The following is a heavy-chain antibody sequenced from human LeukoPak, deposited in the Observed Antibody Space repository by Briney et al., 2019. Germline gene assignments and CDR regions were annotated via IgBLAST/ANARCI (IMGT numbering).Heavy chain of an antibody. J-gene: IGHJ3*02. V-gene: IGHV3-74*01. Sequence: PGGSLRLSCAASGFTFSTYWMHWVRQAPGKGLVWVSRLNTGGSNTTYAASVKGRFTISRDNAKNTPYLQMNSLRAEDTAVYYCAQSSVLRYFDWSDDVWAFDIWGQGTMVTVSS. CDR3: AQSSVLRYFDWSDDVWAFDI. D-gene: IGHD3-9*01. CDR2: LNTGGSNT. CDR1: GFTFSTYW.